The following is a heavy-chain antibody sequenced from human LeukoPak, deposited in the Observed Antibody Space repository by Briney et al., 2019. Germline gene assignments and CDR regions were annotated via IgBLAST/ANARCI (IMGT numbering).Heavy chain of an antibody. CDR3: ARESSSWYKVVDY. CDR1: GGTFSSYA. CDR2: INPSGGST. Sequence: GASVKVSCKASGGTFSSYAISWVRQAPGQGLEWMGIINPSGGSTSYAQKFQGRVTMTRDTSTSTVYMELSSLRSEDTAVYYCARESSSWYKVVDYWGQGTLVTVSS. D-gene: IGHD6-13*01. V-gene: IGHV1-46*01. J-gene: IGHJ4*02.